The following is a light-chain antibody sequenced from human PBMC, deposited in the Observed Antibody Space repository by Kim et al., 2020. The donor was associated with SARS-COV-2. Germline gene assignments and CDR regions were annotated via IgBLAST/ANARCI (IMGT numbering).Light chain of an antibody. Sequence: SITTACTGTSSDVGSSTLVSWYQQHPVKALKLMIYEVSTRPSGVSNRFSGSKSGNTASLTISGLQAEDEADYYCCSYAGSSTYVLFGGGTQLTVL. V-gene: IGLV2-23*02. CDR2: EVS. CDR3: CSYAGSSTYVL. J-gene: IGLJ2*01. CDR1: SSDVGSSTL.